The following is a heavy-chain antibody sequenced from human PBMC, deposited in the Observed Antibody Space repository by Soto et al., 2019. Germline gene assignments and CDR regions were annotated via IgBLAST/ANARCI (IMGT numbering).Heavy chain of an antibody. V-gene: IGHV1-18*01. Sequence: ASVKVSCKTSGYPFTNYDIHWVRQATGQGLEWMGWMHACNNHPIYTQKFQGRVTMTTDTSTSTAYMELRSLRSDDTAVYYCARDPVGGNWFDPWGQGTLVTVSS. D-gene: IGHD1-26*01. CDR1: GYPFTNYD. CDR3: ARDPVGGNWFDP. J-gene: IGHJ5*02. CDR2: MHACNNHP.